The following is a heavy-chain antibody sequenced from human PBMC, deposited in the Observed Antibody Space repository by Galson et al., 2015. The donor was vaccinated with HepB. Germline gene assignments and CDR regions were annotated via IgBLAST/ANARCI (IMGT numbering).Heavy chain of an antibody. J-gene: IGHJ4*02. V-gene: IGHV3-23*01. CDR3: AKDINYYDSSAKDY. Sequence: SLRLSCAASGFTFSSYAMSWVRQAPGKGLEWVSAISGSGGSTYYADSVKGRFTISRDNSKNTLYLQMNSLRAEDTAVYYCAKDINYYDSSAKDYWGQGTLVTVSS. D-gene: IGHD3-22*01. CDR2: ISGSGGST. CDR1: GFTFSSYA.